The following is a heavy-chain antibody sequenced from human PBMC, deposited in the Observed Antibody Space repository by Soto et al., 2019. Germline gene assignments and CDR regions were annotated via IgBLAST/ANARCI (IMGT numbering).Heavy chain of an antibody. CDR3: ARNRRAYCGGDCPWGS. CDR2: IDPNVGNT. V-gene: IGHV1-2*02. J-gene: IGHJ5*02. Sequence: QVQLVQSGAEVKKPGASVKVSCKASGYTFNRYYIHWVRQAPGQGLEWMGWIDPNVGNTQYAQNFQGRVTMTWDTSITTGSIELSGLTSDDTAVYFCARNRRAYCGGDCPWGSWGQGTLVTVSS. D-gene: IGHD2-21*02. CDR1: GYTFNRYY.